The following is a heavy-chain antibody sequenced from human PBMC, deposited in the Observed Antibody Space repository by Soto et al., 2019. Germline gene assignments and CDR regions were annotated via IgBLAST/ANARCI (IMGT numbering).Heavy chain of an antibody. CDR2: IIPILGIA. V-gene: IGHV1-69*02. CDR3: ARVSGLEYSSSHEYSQH. CDR1: GGTFSSYT. D-gene: IGHD6-6*01. J-gene: IGHJ1*01. Sequence: ASVKVSCKASGGTFSSYTISWVRQAPGQGLEWMGRIIPILGIANYAQKFQGRVTITADKSTSTAYMELSSLRSEDTAVYYCARVSGLEYSSSHEYSQHWGQGTLVSVSS.